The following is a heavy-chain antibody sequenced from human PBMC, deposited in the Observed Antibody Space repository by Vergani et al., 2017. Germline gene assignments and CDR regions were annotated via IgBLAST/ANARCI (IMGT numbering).Heavy chain of an antibody. Sequence: QVQVVQSGAEVKKSGASVKVSCKTSGYTFSNYYMHWVRQAPGQGLEWMGIINPSGGHTNYAQKFQGRVTMTRDTSTSTVYMELSSLRSEDTAIYYCARGDYGSLTGYRYWGQGNLVTVSA. D-gene: IGHD3-9*01. CDR3: ARGDYGSLTGYRY. J-gene: IGHJ4*02. CDR1: GYTFSNYY. CDR2: INPSGGHT. V-gene: IGHV1-46*03.